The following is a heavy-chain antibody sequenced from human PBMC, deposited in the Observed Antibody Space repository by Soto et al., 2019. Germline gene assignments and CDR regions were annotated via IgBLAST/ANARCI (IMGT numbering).Heavy chain of an antibody. Sequence: ASETLSLTCTVSGGSISSSDSYWGWIRRPPGKGLEWVGTIDYSGGTTYNPSLESRVTISVDTSKNQLSLRLSFVTAADTAVYYCARRTPLYASESSRFDPWGQGALVT. D-gene: IGHD3-10*01. CDR2: IDYSGGT. V-gene: IGHV4-39*01. J-gene: IGHJ5*02. CDR1: GGSISSSDSY. CDR3: ARRTPLYASESSRFDP.